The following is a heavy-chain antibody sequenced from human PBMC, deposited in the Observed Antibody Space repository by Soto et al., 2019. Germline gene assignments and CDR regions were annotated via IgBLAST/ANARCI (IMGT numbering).Heavy chain of an antibody. CDR3: AVALPDPSIIPRSYYYYGQDV. Sequence: EAQLMESGGDSGQPEGSLRLSCAASGFSFSNYAVTWVRQAPGKGLEWVSAISGTGGSVYYADSVKGRFIISRDNPKNTLHLRMNSLRAEDTDVYYCAVALPDPSIIPRSYYYYGQDVWGQGTTVTVS. CDR1: GFSFSNYA. V-gene: IGHV3-23*01. D-gene: IGHD5-12*01. CDR2: ISGTGGSV. J-gene: IGHJ6*02.